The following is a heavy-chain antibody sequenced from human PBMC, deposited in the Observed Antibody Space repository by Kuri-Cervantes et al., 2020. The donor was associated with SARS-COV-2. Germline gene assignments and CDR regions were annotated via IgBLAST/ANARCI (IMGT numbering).Heavy chain of an antibody. J-gene: IGHJ4*02. CDR1: GYTFTSYG. CDR2: ISAYNGNT. Sequence: ASVKISCKASGYTFTSYGISWVRQAPGQGLEWMGWISAYNGNTNYAQKLQGRVTMTTDTSTSTAYMELRRLRSDDKDVYYCSRAIVVVVAAIGYFDYWGQGTLVTVSS. V-gene: IGHV1-18*01. CDR3: SRAIVVVVAAIGYFDY. D-gene: IGHD2-15*01.